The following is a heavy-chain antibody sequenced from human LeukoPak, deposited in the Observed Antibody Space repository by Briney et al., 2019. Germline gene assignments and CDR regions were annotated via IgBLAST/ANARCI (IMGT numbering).Heavy chain of an antibody. CDR3: AKERLTTTAFDY. CDR1: GFSFSDYY. CDR2: ISGSGGST. D-gene: IGHD1-1*01. J-gene: IGHJ4*02. Sequence: PGGSLRLSCAASGFSFSDYYMSWIRQAPGKGLEWVSIISGSGGSTYYADSVKGRFTISRDNSKNTLYLQMNSLRAEDTAVYYCAKERLTTTAFDYWGQGTLVTVSS. V-gene: IGHV3-23*01.